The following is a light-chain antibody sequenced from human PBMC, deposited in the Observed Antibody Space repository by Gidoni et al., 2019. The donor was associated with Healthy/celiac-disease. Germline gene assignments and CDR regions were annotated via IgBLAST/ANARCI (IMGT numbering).Light chain of an antibody. CDR1: QSVSSSY. CDR3: QQDGREPIYT. V-gene: IGKV3-20*01. J-gene: IGKJ2*01. Sequence: IVLTQSPGTLSLSPGERATLSCRASQSVSSSYLAWYQQKPGQAPRLLIYGASSRATGIPDRFSGSGSGTDFTRTISRLEPEDFAVYYCQQDGREPIYTFGQGTKLEIK. CDR2: GAS.